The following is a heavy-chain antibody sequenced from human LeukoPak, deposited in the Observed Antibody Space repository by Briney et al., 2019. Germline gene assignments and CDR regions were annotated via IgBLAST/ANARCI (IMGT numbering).Heavy chain of an antibody. J-gene: IGHJ4*02. D-gene: IGHD3-10*01. V-gene: IGHV1-2*02. Sequence: GASVKVSCKASGYTFTSYGISWVRQAPGQGLEWMGWINPNSGGTNYAQKFQGRVTMTRDTSISTAYMELSRLRSDDTAVYYCARDIVYGSGSYYNWGQGTLVTVSS. CDR2: INPNSGGT. CDR1: GYTFTSYG. CDR3: ARDIVYGSGSYYN.